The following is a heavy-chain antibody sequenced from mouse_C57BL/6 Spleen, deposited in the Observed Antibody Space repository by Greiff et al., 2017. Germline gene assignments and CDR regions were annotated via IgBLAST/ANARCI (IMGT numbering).Heavy chain of an antibody. CDR1: GYSITSGYY. J-gene: IGHJ3*01. Sequence: EVKLMESGPGLVKPSQSLSLTCSVTGYSITSGYYWNWIRQFPGNKLEWMGYISYDGSNNYNPSLKNRISITRDTSKNQFFLKLNSVTTEDTATYYCAREGRPSLFAYWGQGTLGTVSA. V-gene: IGHV3-6*01. CDR3: AREGRPSLFAY. CDR2: ISYDGSN.